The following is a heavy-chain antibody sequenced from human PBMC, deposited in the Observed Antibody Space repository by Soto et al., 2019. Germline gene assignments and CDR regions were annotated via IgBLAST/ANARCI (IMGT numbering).Heavy chain of an antibody. Sequence: ALSLTCSDIVDSLSSSGYSWSWIRQPPGKGLEWIGLICPVGTPDYNPSRKSRVTISVDRSKNHISLELSSVTAADTAVYYCSRGVLAWGPGTLVT. CDR1: VDSLSSSGYS. D-gene: IGHD2-8*01. J-gene: IGHJ5*02. CDR2: ICPVGTP. V-gene: IGHV4-30-2*01. CDR3: SRGVLA.